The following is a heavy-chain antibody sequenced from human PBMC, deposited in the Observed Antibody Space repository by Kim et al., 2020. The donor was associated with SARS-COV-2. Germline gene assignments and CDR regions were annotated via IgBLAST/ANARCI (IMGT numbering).Heavy chain of an antibody. D-gene: IGHD1-20*01. CDR3: TRDCHNVANFDS. CDR2: ISNTDSST. Sequence: GGSLRLSCAASGVTFSNYEMNWVRQAPGKGLEWVSYISNTDSSTDYADSVRGRFTISRDNAKNSLYLQMKSLRAEDTAVYSCTRDCHNVANFDSWGQGTL. J-gene: IGHJ4*02. CDR1: GVTFSNYE. V-gene: IGHV3-48*03.